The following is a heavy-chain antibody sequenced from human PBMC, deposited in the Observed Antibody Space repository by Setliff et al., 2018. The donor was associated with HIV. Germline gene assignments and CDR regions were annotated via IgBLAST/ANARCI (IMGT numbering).Heavy chain of an antibody. CDR3: ARDRHYYGSGSYGP. CDR2: IYDSGAT. J-gene: IGHJ5*02. V-gene: IGHV4-4*07. Sequence: LSLTCTVSGGSFNNYHWSWIRQPAGKGLEWIGRIYDSGATNYKPSLKSRVTMSIDKSNNQFSLYLTSVAAADTAIYYCARDRHYYGSGSYGPWGQGILVTVSS. D-gene: IGHD3-10*01. CDR1: GGSFNNYH.